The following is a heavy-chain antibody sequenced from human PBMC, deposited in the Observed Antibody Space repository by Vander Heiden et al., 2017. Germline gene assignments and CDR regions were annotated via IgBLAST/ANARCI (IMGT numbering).Heavy chain of an antibody. CDR2: IKGSGGST. V-gene: IGHV3-23*01. CDR1: GFTFINYA. CDR3: RAAAKPKFDY. J-gene: IGHJ4*02. Sequence: EVQLLESGGGLVQPGGSLRLSCAASGFTFINYAMSWVRQAPGKGLEWVSAIKGSGGSTYYADPVKGRFTISRDNSKNTLYLQMNSLRAEDTAVYYCRAAAKPKFDYWGQGTLVTVSS. D-gene: IGHD6-13*01.